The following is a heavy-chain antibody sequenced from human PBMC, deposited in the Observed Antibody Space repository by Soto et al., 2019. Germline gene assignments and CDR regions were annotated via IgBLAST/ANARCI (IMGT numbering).Heavy chain of an antibody. D-gene: IGHD1-1*01. CDR1: GYNFAGYW. V-gene: IGHV5-51*01. J-gene: IGHJ4*02. CDR2: IYPSDSDT. CDR3: ARGGLSTRTFDY. Sequence: GESLKISCKGSGYNFAGYWIAWVRQMPGKGLELMGIIYPSDSDTRYRPSFQGQVTISADKSISSAYLQWSSLRASDTAMYYCARGGLSTRTFDYWGQGTPVTVSS.